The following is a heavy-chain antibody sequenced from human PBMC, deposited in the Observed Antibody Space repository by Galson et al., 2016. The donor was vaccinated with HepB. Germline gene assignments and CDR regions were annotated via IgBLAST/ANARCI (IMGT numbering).Heavy chain of an antibody. J-gene: IGHJ6*03. D-gene: IGHD3-16*01. CDR2: IYYSGGT. CDR1: GGSISSSGYY. CDR3: ARVGGYYYNMDV. Sequence: TLSLTCTVSGGSISSSGYYWGWIRQHPGKGLEWIGYIYYSGGTYYNPSVKSRVTISVDTSKNQLSLKLSSVTAADTAVYYCARVGGYYYNMDVWGKGTTVTVSS. V-gene: IGHV4-31*03.